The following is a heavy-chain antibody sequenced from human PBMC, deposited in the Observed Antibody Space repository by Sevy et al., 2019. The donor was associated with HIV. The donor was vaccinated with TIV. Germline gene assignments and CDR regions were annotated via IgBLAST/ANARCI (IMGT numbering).Heavy chain of an antibody. Sequence: GGSLRLSCAASGFTFSSYSMNWVRQAPGKGLEWVSYISSSSSTIYYADSVKGRFTIYRDNVKNSLYLQMNSLRDEDTAVYYCAREEHDYGDYGGAFDIWGQGTMVTVSS. V-gene: IGHV3-48*02. CDR3: AREEHDYGDYGGAFDI. CDR1: GFTFSSYS. J-gene: IGHJ3*02. CDR2: ISSSSSTI. D-gene: IGHD4-17*01.